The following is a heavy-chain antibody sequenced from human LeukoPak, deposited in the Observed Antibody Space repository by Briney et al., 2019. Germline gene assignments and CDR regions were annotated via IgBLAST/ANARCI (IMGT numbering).Heavy chain of an antibody. D-gene: IGHD6-19*01. CDR3: ARVAYSSGWYYFDY. V-gene: IGHV1-2*02. Sequence: ASVKVSCKASGYTFTGYYMHWVRQAPGQGLEWMGWINPNSGGTNYAQKFQGRVTMTRDTSISTAYMELSRLRSDDTAVYYCARVAYSSGWYYFDYWGQGTLVTVSS. CDR1: GYTFTGYY. CDR2: INPNSGGT. J-gene: IGHJ4*02.